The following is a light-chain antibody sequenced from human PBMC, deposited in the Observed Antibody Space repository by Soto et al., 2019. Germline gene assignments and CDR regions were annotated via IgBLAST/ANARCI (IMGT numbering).Light chain of an antibody. V-gene: IGKV1-5*03. Sequence: DIHMTQFPSTLSAWVGDAVGITCRASRSDSTWLAWYQQIPGGAPKLLIYKASILESGVPSRFSGSGSGTEFTLTITSLQPEDFATYYCQQYDMFGPGTKVDI. CDR3: QQYDM. J-gene: IGKJ1*01. CDR2: KAS. CDR1: RSDSTW.